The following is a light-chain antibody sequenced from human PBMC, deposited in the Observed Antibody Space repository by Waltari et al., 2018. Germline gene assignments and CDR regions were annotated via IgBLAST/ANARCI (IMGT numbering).Light chain of an antibody. CDR1: QGISSY. CDR2: AAS. V-gene: IGKV1-9*01. CDR3: QQYKNWPPLT. J-gene: IGKJ4*01. Sequence: DIQLTQSPSFLSASVGDRVTITCRASQGISSYLAWYQQKPGRAPKLLIYAASTLQSGVPSRFSGSGSGTEFTLAISSLQTEDFAVYYCQQYKNWPPLTFGGGTKVEIK.